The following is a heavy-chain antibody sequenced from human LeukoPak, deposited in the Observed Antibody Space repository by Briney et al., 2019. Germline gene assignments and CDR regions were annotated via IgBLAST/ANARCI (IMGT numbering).Heavy chain of an antibody. D-gene: IGHD2-2*01. Sequence: ASVKVSCKASGYTFTSYGISWVRQAPGQGLEWMGWISAYNGNTNYAQKLQGRVTMTTDTSTSTAYMELRSLRSDDTAVYYCARNLRGVVPATREFDPWGQGTLVTVSS. V-gene: IGHV1-18*04. CDR2: ISAYNGNT. CDR1: GYTFTSYG. J-gene: IGHJ5*02. CDR3: ARNLRGVVPATREFDP.